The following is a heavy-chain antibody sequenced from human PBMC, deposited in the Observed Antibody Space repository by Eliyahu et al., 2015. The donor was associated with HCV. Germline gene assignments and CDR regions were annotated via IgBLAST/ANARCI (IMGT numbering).Heavy chain of an antibody. CDR3: ARALVSSGWYIR. D-gene: IGHD6-19*01. J-gene: IGHJ4*02. CDR1: GGSISSSNW. V-gene: IGHV4-4*02. Sequence: QVQLQESGPGLVKPSGTLSLTCAVSGGSISSSNWWSWVRQPPGKGLEWIGGIYHRGGTHYKPSLKSRVTISVDKSKNQFSLKLSSVTAADTAVYYCARALVSSGWYIRWGQGTLVTVSS. CDR2: IYHRGGT.